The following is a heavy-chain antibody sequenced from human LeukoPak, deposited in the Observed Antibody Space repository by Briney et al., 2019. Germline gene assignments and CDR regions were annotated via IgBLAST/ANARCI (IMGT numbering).Heavy chain of an antibody. V-gene: IGHV1-69*13. CDR3: ARETELELSYYYYGMDV. CDR2: IIPICGTA. J-gene: IGHJ6*02. D-gene: IGHD1-7*01. CDR1: GGTFSIYA. Sequence: ASVKVSCKASGGTFSIYAISWVRQAPGQGLEWMGGIIPICGTANYAQKFQGRVTITADESTSTAYMELSSLRSEDTAVYYCARETELELSYYYYGMDVWGQGTTVTVSS.